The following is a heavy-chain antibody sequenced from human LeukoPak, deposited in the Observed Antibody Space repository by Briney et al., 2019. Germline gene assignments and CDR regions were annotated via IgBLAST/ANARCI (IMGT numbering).Heavy chain of an antibody. V-gene: IGHV4-39*01. CDR2: IDYSGST. D-gene: IGHD3-16*01. Sequence: SETLSLTCTVSGGSISSSSYYWVWIRQPPGKGLKWIGTIDYSGSTYYNPTLKSRVTISVDTSKNQFSLNLSSVTAADTAVYYCAKRGGSGLIDYWGQGTLVTVSS. J-gene: IGHJ4*02. CDR3: AKRGGSGLIDY. CDR1: GGSISSSSYY.